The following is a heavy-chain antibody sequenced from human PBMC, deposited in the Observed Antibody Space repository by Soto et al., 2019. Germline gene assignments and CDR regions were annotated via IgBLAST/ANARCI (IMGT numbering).Heavy chain of an antibody. CDR3: ARLLYDSGDYVGY. V-gene: IGHV1-2*02. D-gene: IGHD4-17*01. CDR2: IDPKSGGT. J-gene: IGHJ4*02. Sequence: QLVQSGAEVKKPGASVRVSCKTSGPTFIAYYIHWVRQAPGQGLEWMGWIDPKSGGTTYEQKFLGRVTMTRDTSINTAYMDLNRLTSDDTAVYYCARLLYDSGDYVGYWGQGTLVTVSA. CDR1: GPTFIAYY.